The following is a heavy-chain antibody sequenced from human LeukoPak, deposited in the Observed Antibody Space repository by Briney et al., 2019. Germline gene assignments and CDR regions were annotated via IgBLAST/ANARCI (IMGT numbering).Heavy chain of an antibody. CDR3: ARVVGASQHFDY. D-gene: IGHD1-26*01. Sequence: RASVKVSCKASGGTFSSYAISWVRQAPGQGLEWMGGIIPIFGTANYAQKFQGRVTITADKSTSTAYMELSSLRSEDTAVYYCARVVGASQHFDYWGQGTLVTVSS. CDR2: IIPIFGTA. V-gene: IGHV1-69*06. CDR1: GGTFSSYA. J-gene: IGHJ4*02.